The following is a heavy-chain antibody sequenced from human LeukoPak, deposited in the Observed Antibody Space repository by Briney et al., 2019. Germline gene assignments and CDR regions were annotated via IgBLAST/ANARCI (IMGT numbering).Heavy chain of an antibody. CDR2: IYNNGST. V-gene: IGHV4-59*08. CDR1: GDSIRSYY. CDR3: AGGLYGGNSVFDY. D-gene: IGHD4-23*01. Sequence: SETLSPTCTVSGDSIRSYYCSWIRQPPGKGLEWIGYIYNNGSTNYSPSLKSRVTISIDTSKNQFSLKLSSVTAADTAVYYCAGGLYGGNSVFDYWGQGTLVTVSS. J-gene: IGHJ4*02.